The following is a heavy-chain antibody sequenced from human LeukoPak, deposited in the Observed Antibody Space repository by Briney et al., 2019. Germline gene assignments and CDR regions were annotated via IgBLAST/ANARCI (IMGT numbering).Heavy chain of an antibody. Sequence: GRSLRLSCAASGFTVSSNYMSWVRQAPGKGLEWVSVIYSGGSTYYADSVKGRFTISRDNSKNTLYLQMNSLRAEDTAVYYCARAEWEPRYYYYGMDVWGQGTTVTVSS. J-gene: IGHJ6*02. D-gene: IGHD1-26*01. CDR2: IYSGGST. CDR1: GFTVSSNY. CDR3: ARAEWEPRYYYYGMDV. V-gene: IGHV3-53*01.